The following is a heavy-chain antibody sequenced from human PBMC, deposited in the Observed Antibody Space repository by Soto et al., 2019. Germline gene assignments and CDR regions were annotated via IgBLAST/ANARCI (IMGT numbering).Heavy chain of an antibody. CDR1: GYSFTSYW. Sequence: GESLKISCKGSGYSFTSYWIGWVRQMPGKGLEWMGIVDPGDSDTRYSPSFQGQVTISGDKSINTAYLQWSSLKASHTAMYYCARRAIIVRGVTSYYFDYWGQGTLVTVSS. D-gene: IGHD3-10*01. CDR3: ARRAIIVRGVTSYYFDY. J-gene: IGHJ4*02. CDR2: VDPGDSDT. V-gene: IGHV5-51*01.